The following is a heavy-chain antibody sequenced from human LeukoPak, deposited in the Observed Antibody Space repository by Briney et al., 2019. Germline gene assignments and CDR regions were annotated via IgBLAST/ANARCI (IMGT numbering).Heavy chain of an antibody. J-gene: IGHJ4*02. CDR2: XNTNSGGT. CDR3: AIELQGFDY. D-gene: IGHD1-26*01. Sequence: ASVKVSCKSSGYTXXVXXXHXXXXXXGXGXEWMGWXNTNSGGTNYAQKFQGRVNMTKDTSISTAYMELSRLRSDDTAVYYCAIELQGFDYWGQGTLVTVSS. CDR1: GYTXXVXX. V-gene: IGHV1-2*02.